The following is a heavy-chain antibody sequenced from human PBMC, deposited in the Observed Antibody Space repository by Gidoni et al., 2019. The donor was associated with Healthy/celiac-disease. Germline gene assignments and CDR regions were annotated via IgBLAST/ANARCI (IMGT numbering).Heavy chain of an antibody. CDR3: ARDTGTSRVSFDY. CDR1: GFTFSSYA. CDR2: ISYDGSNK. J-gene: IGHJ4*02. V-gene: IGHV3-30-3*01. Sequence: QVQLVESGGGVVQPGRSLRLSCAASGFTFSSYAMHWVRQAPGKGLEWVAVISYDGSNKYYADSVKGRFTISRDNSKNTLYLQMNSLRAEDTAVYYCARDTGTSRVSFDYWGQGTLVTVSS. D-gene: IGHD1-1*01.